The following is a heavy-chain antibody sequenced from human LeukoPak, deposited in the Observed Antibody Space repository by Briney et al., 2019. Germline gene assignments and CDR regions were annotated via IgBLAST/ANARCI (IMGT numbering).Heavy chain of an antibody. J-gene: IGHJ6*04. CDR3: AKSRVVPAAGYYYGMDV. Sequence: GGSLRLSCAASGFTFSSYDMHWVRQAPGKGLEWVAVISYDGSNKYYADSVKGRFTISRDNSKNTLYLQMNSLRAEDTAVYYCAKSRVVPAAGYYYGMDVWGKGTTVTVSS. D-gene: IGHD2-2*01. CDR1: GFTFSSYD. CDR2: ISYDGSNK. V-gene: IGHV3-30*18.